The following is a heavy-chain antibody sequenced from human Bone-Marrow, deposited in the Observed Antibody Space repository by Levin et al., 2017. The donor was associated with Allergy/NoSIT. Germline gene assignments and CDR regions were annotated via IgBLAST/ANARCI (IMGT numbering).Heavy chain of an antibody. J-gene: IGHJ4*02. CDR2: ISYDGSNK. CDR3: ARDYLTTVSYYFDY. V-gene: IGHV3-30*04. Sequence: SCAASGFTFSSYAMHWVRQAPGKGLEWVAVISYDGSNKYYADSVKGRFTISRDNSKNTLYLQMNSLRAEDTAVYYCARDYLTTVSYYFDYWGQGTLVTVSS. CDR1: GFTFSSYA. D-gene: IGHD4-17*01.